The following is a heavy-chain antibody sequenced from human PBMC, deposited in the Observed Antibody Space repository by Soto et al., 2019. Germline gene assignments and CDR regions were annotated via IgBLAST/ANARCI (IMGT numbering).Heavy chain of an antibody. J-gene: IGHJ4*02. V-gene: IGHV3-66*01. CDR1: GFTVSRNY. CDR3: ARVFPTGYYQHFDY. D-gene: IGHD3-9*01. Sequence: PGGSLRLSCAASGFTVSRNYMSWVRQAPGKGLEWVSVIYSGGSTYYADSVKGRFTISRDNSKNTLYLQMNSLRAEDTAVYYCARVFPTGYYQHFDYWGQGTLVTVSS. CDR2: IYSGGST.